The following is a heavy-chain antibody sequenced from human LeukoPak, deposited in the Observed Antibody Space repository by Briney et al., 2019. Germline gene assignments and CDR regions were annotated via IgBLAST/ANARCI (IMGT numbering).Heavy chain of an antibody. CDR2: IKQDGSEK. CDR1: GFTFSSYW. D-gene: IGHD3-22*01. Sequence: GGSLRLSCAASGFTFSSYWMSWVRQAPGKGLEWVANIKQDGSEKYYVDSVKGRFTISRDNAKNSLYLQMNSLRAEDTAVYYCARAIPTYYYDSSGYYYGYWGQGTLITVSS. CDR3: ARAIPTYYYDSSGYYYGY. V-gene: IGHV3-7*01. J-gene: IGHJ4*02.